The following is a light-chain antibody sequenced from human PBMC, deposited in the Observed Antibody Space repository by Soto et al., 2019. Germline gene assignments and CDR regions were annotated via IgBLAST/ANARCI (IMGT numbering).Light chain of an antibody. J-gene: IGKJ5*01. CDR1: QTLSNSF. CDR2: DTS. CDR3: QQYGTSEII. Sequence: EIVMTQSPATLSVSPGERANLSCRASQTLSNSFIAWYQQKPGQAPRLLIYDTSSRATGVPDRYSASGSGTDFTLTISRLEPEDFAVLFCQQYGTSEIIFGQGTRLENK. V-gene: IGKV3-20*01.